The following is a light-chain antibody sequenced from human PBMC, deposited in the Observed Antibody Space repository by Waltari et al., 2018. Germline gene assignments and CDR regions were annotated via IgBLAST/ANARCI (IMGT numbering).Light chain of an antibody. CDR1: PTDMKSYNL. CDR3: SSFASTTTV. CDR2: DVS. V-gene: IGLV2-14*03. J-gene: IGLJ3*02. Sequence: QSVVTQPDFVSGSPGQSITISCTVPPTDMKSYNLVSWYQKYPGKAPRLIIYDVSARPSEISSRFSGSKSGNTASLTISGLQAEDEADYYCSSFASTTTVFGGGTKVTVL.